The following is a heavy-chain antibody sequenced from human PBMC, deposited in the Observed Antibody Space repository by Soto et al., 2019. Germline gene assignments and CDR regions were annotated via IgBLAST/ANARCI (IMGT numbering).Heavy chain of an antibody. CDR2: INPDSGAT. Sequence: HEHLVQSGAEVKRPGASLKVSCKDSGYSFTGYYIHWVRQAPGQGLEWMGWINPDSGATNYAQNFQGRVTLTSDPSISTASMDLTSLTSDDTAVYYCARGDYGTCGYPFPYFDYWGQGTLVIVSS. V-gene: IGHV1-2*02. CDR3: ARGDYGTCGYPFPYFDY. CDR1: GYSFTGYY. D-gene: IGHD3-22*01. J-gene: IGHJ4*02.